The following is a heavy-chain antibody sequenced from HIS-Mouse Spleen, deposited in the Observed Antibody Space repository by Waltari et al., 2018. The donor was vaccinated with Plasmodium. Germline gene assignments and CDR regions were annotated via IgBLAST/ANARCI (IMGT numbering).Heavy chain of an antibody. J-gene: IGHJ4*02. CDR3: ARNTVSYYFDY. D-gene: IGHD4-17*01. CDR1: GGSFRGYY. Sequence: QVQLQQWGAGLLKPSETLSLTCSVYGGSFRGYYWSWIRQPPGKGLEWIGEINHSGSTNYNPSLKSRVTISVDTSKNQFSLKLSSVTAADTAVYYCARNTVSYYFDYWGQGTLVTVSS. CDR2: INHSGST. V-gene: IGHV4-34*01.